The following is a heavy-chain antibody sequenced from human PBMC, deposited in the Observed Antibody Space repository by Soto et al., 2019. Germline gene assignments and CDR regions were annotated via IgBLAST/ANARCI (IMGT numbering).Heavy chain of an antibody. J-gene: IGHJ4*02. CDR2: IYYSGST. CDR1: GGSISSSSYY. V-gene: IGHV4-39*01. D-gene: IGHD3-3*01. CDR3: ARRGYYDFWSVYYTLSYFAS. Sequence: PSETLSLTCTVSGGSISSSSYYWGWIRQPPGKGLEWIGSIYYSGSTYYNPSLKSRVTISVDTSKNQLSLKLSSVTAADTAVYDCARRGYYDFWSVYYTLSYFASWGQGPGVTV.